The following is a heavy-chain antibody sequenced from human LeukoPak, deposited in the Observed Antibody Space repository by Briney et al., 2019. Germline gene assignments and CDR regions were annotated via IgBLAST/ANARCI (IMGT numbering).Heavy chain of an antibody. CDR3: ARQSISARRAFDI. D-gene: IGHD6-6*01. V-gene: IGHV4-59*08. CDR1: GGSISSYY. Sequence: SETLSLTCSVSGGSISSYYWGWIRQPPGKGLEYIGYSYYSGSTDYNPSLKSRVTISVDTSNHFSLMLTSVTAADTAVYYCARQSISARRAFDIWGQGTMVTVSS. J-gene: IGHJ3*02. CDR2: SYYSGST.